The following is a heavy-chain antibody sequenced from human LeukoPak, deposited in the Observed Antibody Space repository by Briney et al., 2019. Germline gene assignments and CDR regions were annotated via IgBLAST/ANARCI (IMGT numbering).Heavy chain of an antibody. V-gene: IGHV4-4*07. CDR1: GGSISSYY. CDR3: ARARDKWELRGAWFDP. D-gene: IGHD1-26*01. CDR2: IYTSGST. J-gene: IGHJ5*02. Sequence: PSETLSLTCTVSGGSISSYYWSWIRQPAGKGLEWIGRIYTSGSTNYNPSLKSRVTMSVDTSKNQFSLKLSSVTAADTAVYYCARARDKWELRGAWFDPWGQGTLVTVSS.